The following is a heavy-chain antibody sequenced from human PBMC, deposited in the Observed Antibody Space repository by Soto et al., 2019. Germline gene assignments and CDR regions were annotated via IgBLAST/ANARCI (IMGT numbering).Heavy chain of an antibody. CDR1: GYTXSGYY. J-gene: IGHJ6*02. V-gene: IGHV1-2*04. CDR2: INHNSGGT. D-gene: IGHD3-3*01. Sequence: SXKVSFKASGYTXSGYYMHLVRQAPGQGLEWMGWINHNSGGTNYAQKFQGWVTMTRDTSISTAYMELSRLRYDDTAVYYFARGLTIFGVVINYGMDVWGQGTTGTVS. CDR3: ARGLTIFGVVINYGMDV.